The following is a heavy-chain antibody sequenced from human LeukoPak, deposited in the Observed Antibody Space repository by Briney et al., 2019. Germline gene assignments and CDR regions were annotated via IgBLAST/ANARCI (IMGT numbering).Heavy chain of an antibody. CDR2: ISTYNGNT. D-gene: IGHD2-2*01. CDR1: DYTLLTYG. V-gene: IGHV1-18*01. J-gene: IGHJ6*03. CDR3: ARPAKGAYYYYYMDV. Sequence: ASVKVSCKASDYTLLTYGITWVRQAPGQGLEWMGWISTYNGNTHYAQKLQGRVTMTKDTSTRTAYMELRSLTSNDTGIYYCARPAKGAYYYYYMDVWGRGTTVTVSS.